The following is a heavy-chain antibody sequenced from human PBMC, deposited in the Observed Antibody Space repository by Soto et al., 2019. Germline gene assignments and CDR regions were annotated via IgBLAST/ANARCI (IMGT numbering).Heavy chain of an antibody. CDR2: ISNSEST. D-gene: IGHD5-18*01. V-gene: IGHV4-30-4*01. Sequence: SETLSLTCTASGGSVTSDEDYWTWIRQSPGKGLEWIGYISNSESTGYNPSLKTRLPMSVDRTKNQFTLRLTSVTAADTAVYFCATESGSTYGYFDHWGQGTQVTVSS. CDR1: GGSVTSDEDY. J-gene: IGHJ4*02. CDR3: ATESGSTYGYFDH.